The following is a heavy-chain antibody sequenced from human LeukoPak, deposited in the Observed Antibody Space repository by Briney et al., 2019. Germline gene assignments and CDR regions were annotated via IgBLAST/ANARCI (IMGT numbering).Heavy chain of an antibody. V-gene: IGHV3-30*02. CDR1: GFTFSSYG. CDR3: AKDGGDSGYRYFDY. Sequence: GGSLRLSCAASGFTFSSYGMHWDRQAPGKGLEWVAVIWYGGSNKYYADSVKGRFTISRDNSKNTLYLQMNSLRAEDTAVYYCAKDGGDSGYRYFDYWGQGTLVTVSS. D-gene: IGHD5-12*01. J-gene: IGHJ4*02. CDR2: IWYGGSNK.